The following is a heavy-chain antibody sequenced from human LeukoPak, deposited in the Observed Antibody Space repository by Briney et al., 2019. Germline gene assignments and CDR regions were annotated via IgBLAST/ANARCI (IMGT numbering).Heavy chain of an antibody. CDR3: ARTLIVVVPAAQNAFDI. V-gene: IGHV4-38-2*02. CDR1: GYSISSGYY. D-gene: IGHD2-2*01. Sequence: SETLSLTCTVSGYSISSGYYWGWIRQPPGKGLEWIGSIYHSGSTYYNPSLKSRVTISVDTSKTQFSLKLSSVTAADTAVYYCARTLIVVVPAAQNAFDIWGQGTMATVSS. CDR2: IYHSGST. J-gene: IGHJ3*02.